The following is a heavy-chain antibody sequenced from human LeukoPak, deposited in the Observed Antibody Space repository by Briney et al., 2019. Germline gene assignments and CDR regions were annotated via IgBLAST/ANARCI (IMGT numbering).Heavy chain of an antibody. J-gene: IGHJ4*02. CDR2: TYYRSKWYN. V-gene: IGHV6-1*01. CDR3: AREGNYDFWSGYYYFDY. D-gene: IGHD3-3*01. Sequence: SQTLSLTCAISGDSVSRNIAAWNWIRQSPSRGLEWLGRTYYRSKWYNDYAVSVKSRISINVDISKNQFSLLLKSVTTEDTAVYYCAREGNYDFWSGYYYFDYWDQGTLVTVSS. CDR1: GDSVSRNIAA.